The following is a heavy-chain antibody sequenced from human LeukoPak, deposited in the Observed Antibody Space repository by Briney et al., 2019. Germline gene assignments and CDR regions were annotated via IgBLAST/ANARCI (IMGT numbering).Heavy chain of an antibody. CDR3: ARVGARLGAFDI. V-gene: IGHV3-74*03. CDR1: GFTFSSYW. D-gene: IGHD6-25*01. J-gene: IGHJ3*02. CDR2: INTDGSET. Sequence: GGYLRLSCEASGFTFSSYWMHWVRQVPGKGLMWVSRINTDGSETTYADSVKGRFTISRDNAKNTLYLQVSSLRADDTAVYYCARVGARLGAFDIWGQGTMVTVSS.